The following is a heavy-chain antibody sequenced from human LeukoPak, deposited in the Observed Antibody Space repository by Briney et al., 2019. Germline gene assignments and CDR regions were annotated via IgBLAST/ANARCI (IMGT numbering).Heavy chain of an antibody. J-gene: IGHJ4*02. D-gene: IGHD4-23*01. CDR2: IYYSGST. CDR3: AREARWMGPVVDY. Sequence: SETLSLTCTVSGGSISSYYWSWIRQHPGKGLEWIGYIYYSGSTYYNPSLKSRVTISVDTSKNQFSLKLSSVTAADTAVYYCAREARWMGPVVDYWGQGTLVTVSS. CDR1: GGSISSYY. V-gene: IGHV4-59*06.